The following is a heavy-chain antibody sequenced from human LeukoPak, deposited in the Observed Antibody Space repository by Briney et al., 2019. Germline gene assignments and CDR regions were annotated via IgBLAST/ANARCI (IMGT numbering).Heavy chain of an antibody. CDR3: ARDGDSYGYYYYYYMDV. CDR1: GYTFTGYY. Sequence: ASVKVSCKASGYTFTGYYMHWVRQAPGQGLEWMGRINPNSGGTNYAQKFQGRVTMTRDTSISTAYMELSRLRSDDTVVYYCARDGDSYGYYYYYYMDVWGKGTTVTVSS. D-gene: IGHD5-18*01. V-gene: IGHV1-2*05. J-gene: IGHJ6*03. CDR2: INPNSGGT.